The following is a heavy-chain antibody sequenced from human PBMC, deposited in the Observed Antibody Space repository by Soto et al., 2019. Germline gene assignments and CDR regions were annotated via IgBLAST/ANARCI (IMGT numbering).Heavy chain of an antibody. V-gene: IGHV4-59*01. D-gene: IGHD6-13*01. CDR3: ARRAAAGNQLFDY. J-gene: IGHJ4*02. Sequence: ETLSLTCTVSGGSISSYYWSWIRQPPGKGLEWIGYIYYSGSTNYNPSLKSRVTISVDTSKNQFSLKLSSVTAADTAVYYCARRAAAGNQLFDYWGQGTLVTVSS. CDR2: IYYSGST. CDR1: GGSISSYY.